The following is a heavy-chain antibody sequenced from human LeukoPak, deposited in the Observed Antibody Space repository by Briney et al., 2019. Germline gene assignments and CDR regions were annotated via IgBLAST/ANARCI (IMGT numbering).Heavy chain of an antibody. CDR2: ISGSGGST. Sequence: GGSLRLSCAASGFTFSSYAMSWVRQAPGKGLEWVSAISGSGGSTYYADSVKGRFTISRDNSKNTLYLQMNSLRAEDTAVYYCAKDELHKSYYDSSGYYPNDASDIWGQGTMVTVSS. D-gene: IGHD3-22*01. V-gene: IGHV3-23*01. CDR3: AKDELHKSYYDSSGYYPNDASDI. CDR1: GFTFSSYA. J-gene: IGHJ3*02.